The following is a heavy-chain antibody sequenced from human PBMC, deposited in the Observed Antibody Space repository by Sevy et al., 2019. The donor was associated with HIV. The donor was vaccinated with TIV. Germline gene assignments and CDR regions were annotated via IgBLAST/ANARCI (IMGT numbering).Heavy chain of an antibody. CDR1: GSSISSYF. D-gene: IGHD1-1*01. J-gene: IGHJ4*02. V-gene: IGHV4-59*01. CDR2: IYFTGNT. CDR3: ARDSTTRPRVLDY. Sequence: SESLSLTCSVSGSSISSYFWTWVRQSPGKGLEWIGNIYFTGNTDYSPSLKSRVTLSLDTSKSQFSLTLKSMTAADTAIYFCARDSTTRPRVLDYWGQGILVTVSS.